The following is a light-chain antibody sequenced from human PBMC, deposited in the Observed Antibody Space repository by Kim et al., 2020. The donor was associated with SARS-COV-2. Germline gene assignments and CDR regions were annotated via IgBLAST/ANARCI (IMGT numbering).Light chain of an antibody. CDR3: QQYDRSPPSYT. J-gene: IGKJ2*01. CDR2: GAS. Sequence: PGERATLSCGSSQSINSDFLAWYHQNPGQAARLLIYGASNRATGIPDRFSGSGSGTDFTLTISRLEPEDFAVYYCQQYDRSPPSYTFGQGTKLEI. CDR1: QSINSDF. V-gene: IGKV3-20*01.